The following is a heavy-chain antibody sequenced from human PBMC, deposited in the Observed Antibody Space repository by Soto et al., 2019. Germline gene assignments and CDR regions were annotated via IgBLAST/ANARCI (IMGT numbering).Heavy chain of an antibody. V-gene: IGHV5-10-1*01. Sequence: PVEYLKISCKGSGYSFTSYWISWVRQMPGKGLDWMGRIDPSDSNTNYSPSFQGHVTISADKSISTAYLQWSSLKASDTAMYYCARRGSGSYYKTFDYWRQGTLVTVSS. CDR3: ARRGSGSYYKTFDY. CDR1: GYSFTSYW. J-gene: IGHJ4*02. D-gene: IGHD3-10*01. CDR2: IDPSDSNT.